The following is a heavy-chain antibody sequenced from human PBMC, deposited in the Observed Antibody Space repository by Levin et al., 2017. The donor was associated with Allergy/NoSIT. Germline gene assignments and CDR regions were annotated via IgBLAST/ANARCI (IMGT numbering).Heavy chain of an antibody. CDR1: GGSISSSSYY. Sequence: GSLRLSCTVSGGSISSSSYYWGWIRQPPGKGLEWIGSIYYSGSTYYNPSLKSRVTISVDTSKNQFSLKLSSVTAADTAVYYCARRDIAAAGTGVVWGQGTLVTVSS. J-gene: IGHJ4*02. D-gene: IGHD6-13*01. CDR2: IYYSGST. CDR3: ARRDIAAAGTGVV. V-gene: IGHV4-39*01.